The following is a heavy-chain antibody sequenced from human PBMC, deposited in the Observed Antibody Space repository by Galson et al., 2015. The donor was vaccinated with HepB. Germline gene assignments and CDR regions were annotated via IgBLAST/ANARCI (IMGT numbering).Heavy chain of an antibody. Sequence: SLRLACVASGCSLSAYNRNWVGQAPGKGLEWVPSSSGSTYLDYKESEKGRVTISRDTAENSVYLQMNSLRVEDTAVYYCARDSGSYDVLTGYSSYFDLWGPGTLVTVSS. D-gene: IGHD3-9*01. CDR2: SSGSTYL. CDR3: ARDSGSYDVLTGYSSYFDL. J-gene: IGHJ4*02. CDR1: GCSLSAYN. V-gene: IGHV3-69-1*01.